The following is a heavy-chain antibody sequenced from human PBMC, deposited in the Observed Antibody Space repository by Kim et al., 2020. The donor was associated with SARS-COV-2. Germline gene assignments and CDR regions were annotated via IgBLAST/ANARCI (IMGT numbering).Heavy chain of an antibody. V-gene: IGHV1-2*02. CDR2: INPNSGGT. Sequence: ASVKVSCKASGYTFTGYYMHWVRQAPGQGLEWMGWINPNSGGTNYAQKFQGRVTMTRDTSISTAYMELSRLRSDDTAVYYCARASKGYSSTRGAFDIWGKGTMVTVSS. CDR1: GYTFTGYY. CDR3: ARASKGYSSTRGAFDI. D-gene: IGHD6-13*01. J-gene: IGHJ3*02.